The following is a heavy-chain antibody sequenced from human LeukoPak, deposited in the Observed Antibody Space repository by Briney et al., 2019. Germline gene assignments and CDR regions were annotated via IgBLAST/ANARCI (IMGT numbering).Heavy chain of an antibody. CDR1: GYTFTGYY. J-gene: IGHJ6*02. D-gene: IGHD6-13*01. CDR3: ARKLSSSWEDYGMDV. Sequence: ASVKASCKASGYTFTGYYMHWVRQAPGQGLEWMGWINPNSGGTNYAQKFQGRVTMTRDTSISTAYMELSRLRSDDTAVYYCARKLSSSWEDYGMDVWGQGTTVTVSS. V-gene: IGHV1-2*02. CDR2: INPNSGGT.